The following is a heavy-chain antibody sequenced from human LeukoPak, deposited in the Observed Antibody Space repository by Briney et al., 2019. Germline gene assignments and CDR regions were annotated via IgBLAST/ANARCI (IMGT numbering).Heavy chain of an antibody. D-gene: IGHD2-2*01. CDR3: ARKYCSGTSCYYYYMDV. CDR1: GYTFTSYD. CDR2: MNPNSGNT. Sequence: ASVKVSCKASGYTFTSYDINWVRQATGQGLEWMGWMNPNSGNTGYAQKFQGRVTMTRNTSISTAYMELSSLRSEDTAVYYCARKYCSGTSCYYYYMDVWGKGTTVTVSS. J-gene: IGHJ6*03. V-gene: IGHV1-8*01.